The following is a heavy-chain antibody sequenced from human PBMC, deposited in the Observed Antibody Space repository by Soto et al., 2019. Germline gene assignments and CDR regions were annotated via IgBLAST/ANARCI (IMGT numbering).Heavy chain of an antibody. Sequence: EVQLVESGGGLVQPGGSLRLSCAASGFTFSSYWMSWVRQAPGKGLEWVANIKQDGSEKYYVDSVKGRFTISTDNAKNSLYLQMNSLRAEATAVYYCARRGYSYGYGFDYWGQGTLVTVSS. D-gene: IGHD5-18*01. CDR2: IKQDGSEK. J-gene: IGHJ4*02. CDR1: GFTFSSYW. V-gene: IGHV3-7*01. CDR3: ARRGYSYGYGFDY.